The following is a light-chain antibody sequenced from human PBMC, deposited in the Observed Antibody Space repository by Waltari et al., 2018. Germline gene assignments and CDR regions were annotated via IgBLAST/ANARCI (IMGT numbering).Light chain of an antibody. CDR3: QQSYSTPYT. CDR2: AAS. V-gene: IGKV1-39*01. CDR1: QSLSNW. J-gene: IGKJ2*01. Sequence: DIQMTQSPSTLSASIGDRVTITCRASQSLSNWLAWYQQKPGKPPKLLIYAASSLQSGVPSRFSGSGSGTDFTLTISSLQPEDFATYYCQQSYSTPYTFGQGTKLEIK.